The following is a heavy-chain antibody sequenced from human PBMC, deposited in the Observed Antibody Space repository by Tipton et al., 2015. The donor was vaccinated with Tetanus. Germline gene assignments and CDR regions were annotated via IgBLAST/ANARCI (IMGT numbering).Heavy chain of an antibody. J-gene: IGHJ4*02. CDR3: IYTISVSAFDY. V-gene: IGHV3-30*03. CDR2: ISYDGNYQ. D-gene: IGHD2-2*02. CDR1: GFTFSNSG. Sequence: SLRLSCAASGFTFSNSGMHWVRQAPGKGLEWLAIISYDGNYQSYAESVKGRFTISRYNSKSTLFRQMNGLRAEDTAVYYCIYTISVSAFDYWGQESLVTVSS.